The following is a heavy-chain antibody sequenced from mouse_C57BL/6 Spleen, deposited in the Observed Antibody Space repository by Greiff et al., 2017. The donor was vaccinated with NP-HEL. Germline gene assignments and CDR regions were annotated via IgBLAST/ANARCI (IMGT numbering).Heavy chain of an antibody. CDR3: ASNYYGSRGDYFDY. D-gene: IGHD1-1*01. V-gene: IGHV2-2*01. CDR2: IWSGGST. J-gene: IGHJ2*01. Sequence: QVQLQQSGPGLVQPSQSLSITCTVSGFSLTSYGVHWVRQSPGKGLEWLGVIWSGGSTDYNAAFISRLSISKDNSKSQVFFKMNSLQADDTAIYYCASNYYGSRGDYFDYWGQGTTLTVSS. CDR1: GFSLTSYG.